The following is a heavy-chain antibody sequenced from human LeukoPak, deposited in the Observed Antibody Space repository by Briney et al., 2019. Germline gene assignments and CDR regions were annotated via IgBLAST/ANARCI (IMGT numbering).Heavy chain of an antibody. Sequence: GGSLRLSCAAPGFTFSSYAMSWVRQAPGKGLEWVSAISGSGGSTYYADSVKGRFTISRDNSKNTLYLQMNSLRAEDTAVYYCAKDRNYYDSSGYPQTQTRDGYWGQGTLVTVSS. CDR3: AKDRNYYDSSGYPQTQTRDGY. V-gene: IGHV3-23*01. CDR2: ISGSGGST. J-gene: IGHJ4*02. D-gene: IGHD3-22*01. CDR1: GFTFSSYA.